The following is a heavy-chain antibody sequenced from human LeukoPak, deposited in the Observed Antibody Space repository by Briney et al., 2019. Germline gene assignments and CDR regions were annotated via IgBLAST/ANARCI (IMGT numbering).Heavy chain of an antibody. Sequence: GGSLRLSCAASGFTFSSYSMNWVRQAPGKGREWVSPISSSSSYIYYADSVKGRFNISRDNAKNSLYLQMSSLRAEDTAVYYCARDPRIAAAADPYWGEGTLVTVSS. CDR3: ARDPRIAAAADPY. J-gene: IGHJ4*02. V-gene: IGHV3-21*01. CDR1: GFTFSSYS. CDR2: ISSSSSYI. D-gene: IGHD6-13*01.